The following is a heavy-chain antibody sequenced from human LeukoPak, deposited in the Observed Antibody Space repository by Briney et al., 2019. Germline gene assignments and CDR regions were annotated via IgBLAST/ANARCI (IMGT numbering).Heavy chain of an antibody. CDR3: ARGPVTVGATINRNSEYFQH. CDR1: GGSFSGYY. CDR2: INHSGST. D-gene: IGHD1-26*01. V-gene: IGHV4-34*01. Sequence: PSETLSLTCAVYGGSFSGYYWSWIRQPPGKGLEWIGEINHSGSTNYNPSLKSRVTISVDTSKNQFSLKLSSVTAADTAVYYCARGPVTVGATINRNSEYFQHWGQGTLVTVSS. J-gene: IGHJ1*01.